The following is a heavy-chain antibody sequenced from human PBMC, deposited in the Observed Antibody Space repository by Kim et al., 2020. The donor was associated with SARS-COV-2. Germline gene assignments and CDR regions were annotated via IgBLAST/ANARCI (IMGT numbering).Heavy chain of an antibody. J-gene: IGHJ3*02. V-gene: IGHV4-34*01. CDR3: ARGLIDGSGRKWRPGGRAFDI. CDR1: GGSFSGYY. Sequence: SETLSLTCAVYGGSFSGYYWSWIRQPPGKGLEWIGEINHSGSTNYNPSLKSRVTISVDTSKNQFSLKLSSVTAADTAVYYCARGLIDGSGRKWRPGGRAFDIWGQGTMVTVSS. D-gene: IGHD3-10*01. CDR2: INHSGST.